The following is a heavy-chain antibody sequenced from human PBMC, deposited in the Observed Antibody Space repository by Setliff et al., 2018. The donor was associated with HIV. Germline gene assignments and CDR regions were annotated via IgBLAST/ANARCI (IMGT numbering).Heavy chain of an antibody. D-gene: IGHD5-18*01. V-gene: IGHV1-69*05. Sequence: GASVKVSCKASGDIFSTFAINWVRQAPGQGLEWMGGIIPVFGTPNYAQKFLGRVTITTDESTSTAYMELSSLRSEDTAVYYCARVGEYSYKDWGQGTLVTVSS. CDR1: GDIFSTFA. CDR3: ARVGEYSYKD. J-gene: IGHJ4*02. CDR2: IIPVFGTP.